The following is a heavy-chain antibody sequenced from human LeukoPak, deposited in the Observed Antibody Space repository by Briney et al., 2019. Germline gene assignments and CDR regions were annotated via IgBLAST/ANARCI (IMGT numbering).Heavy chain of an antibody. V-gene: IGHV4-31*03. D-gene: IGHD3-3*01. CDR3: AREQRTARYYDFWSGPNGPNYYYYGMDV. CDR2: IYYSGST. J-gene: IGHJ6*02. Sequence: TLSLTCTVSGGSISSGGYYWSWIRQHPGKGLEWIGYIYYSGSTYYNPSLKSRVTISVDTSKNQFSLKLSSVTAADTAVYYCAREQRTARYYDFWSGPNGPNYYYYGMDVRGQGTTVTVSS. CDR1: GGSISSGGYY.